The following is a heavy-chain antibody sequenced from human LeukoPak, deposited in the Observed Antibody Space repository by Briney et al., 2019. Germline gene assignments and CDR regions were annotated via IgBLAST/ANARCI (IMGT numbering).Heavy chain of an antibody. Sequence: SETLSLTCTVSGASISSGTYSWSWIRQPPGEGLEWIGYIYHTGNTYYNPSLKSRVTISVDTSKNQFSLKLSSVTAADTAVYYCARVRSGGYSYGPRSRYYGMDVWGQGTTVTVSS. CDR2: IYHTGNT. V-gene: IGHV4-30-2*01. D-gene: IGHD5-18*01. J-gene: IGHJ6*02. CDR3: ARVRSGGYSYGPRSRYYGMDV. CDR1: GASISSGTYS.